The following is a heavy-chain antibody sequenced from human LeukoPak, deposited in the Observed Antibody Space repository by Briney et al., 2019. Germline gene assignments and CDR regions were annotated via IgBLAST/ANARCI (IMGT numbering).Heavy chain of an antibody. J-gene: IGHJ4*02. CDR1: GGSFSGYY. D-gene: IGHD5-18*01. V-gene: IGHV4-34*01. CDR3: ARGGYSYGDFDY. CDR2: INHSGST. Sequence: SETLSLTCAGYGGSFSGYYWSWIRQPPGKGLEWIGEINHSGSTNYNPSLKSRVTISVDTSKNQFSLKLSSVTAADTAVYYCARGGYSYGDFDYWGQGTLVTVSS.